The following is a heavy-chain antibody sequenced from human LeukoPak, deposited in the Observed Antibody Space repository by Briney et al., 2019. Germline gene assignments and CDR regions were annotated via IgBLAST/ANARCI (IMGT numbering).Heavy chain of an antibody. CDR1: GGSISSGSYY. CDR3: ARGRSGYDSVSIDY. V-gene: IGHV4-61*02. D-gene: IGHD5-12*01. CDR2: IYTSGST. Sequence: SETLSLTCTVSGGSISSGSYYWSWIRQPAGRGLERIGRIYTSGSTNYNPSLKSRVTISVDTSKNQFSLKLSSVTAADTAVYYCARGRSGYDSVSIDYWGQGTLVTVSS. J-gene: IGHJ4*02.